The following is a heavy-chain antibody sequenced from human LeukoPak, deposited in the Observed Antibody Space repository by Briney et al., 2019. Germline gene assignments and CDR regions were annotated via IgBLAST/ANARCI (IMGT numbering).Heavy chain of an antibody. Sequence: SETLSLTCAVYGGSFSGYCWSWIRQPPGKGLEWIGEINHSGSTNYNPSLKSRVTISVDTSKNQFSVKLSSVTAADTAVYYCARGVGVVNPRFDYWGQGTLVTVSS. CDR1: GGSFSGYC. CDR2: INHSGST. J-gene: IGHJ4*02. CDR3: ARGVGVVNPRFDY. D-gene: IGHD3-3*01. V-gene: IGHV4-34*01.